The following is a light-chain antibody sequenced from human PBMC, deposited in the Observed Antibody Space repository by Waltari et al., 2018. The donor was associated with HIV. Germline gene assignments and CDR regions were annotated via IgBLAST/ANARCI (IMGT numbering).Light chain of an antibody. CDR2: RGD. V-gene: IGLV10-54*01. J-gene: IGLJ3*02. CDR1: NKHTRHQR. CDR3: SSWDDNLNGWV. Sequence: AGLTLPRSGFKALGQHVTPTCPGSNKHTRHQRAPRLLPHQGRSPEVLFYRGDARPPGISRRYSSFTSGNKASLTITGLQVEDEAEYYCSSWDDNLNGWVFGGGTKLTVL.